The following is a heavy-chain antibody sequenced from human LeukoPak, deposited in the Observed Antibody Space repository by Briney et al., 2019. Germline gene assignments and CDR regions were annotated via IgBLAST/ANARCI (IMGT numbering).Heavy chain of an antibody. V-gene: IGHV3-23*01. CDR3: ARGTTYYDDSSGYEAHY. Sequence: GGTLRLSCAASGFTFSSYGMSWVRQAPGKGLEWVSAISGSGGSTYYADSVKGRFTISRDNSKNTLYLQMNSLRSEDTAVYYCARGTTYYDDSSGYEAHYWGQGTLVTVSS. J-gene: IGHJ4*02. D-gene: IGHD3-22*01. CDR1: GFTFSSYG. CDR2: ISGSGGST.